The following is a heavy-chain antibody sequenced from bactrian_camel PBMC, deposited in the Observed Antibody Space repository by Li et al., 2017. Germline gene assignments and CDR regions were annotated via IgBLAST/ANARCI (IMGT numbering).Heavy chain of an antibody. D-gene: IGHD6*01. CDR3: VMGALVVGVGY. J-gene: IGHJ6*01. Sequence: VQLVESGGGLVQPGGSLRLSCAASGFTFSNYAMTWIRQAPGKGLEWVSAISAGGGGTYYADSVKGRFTISRDNAKNTLYLQMNSLKPEDTAVYYCVMGALVVGVGYWGQGTQVTVS. CDR2: ISAGGGGT. V-gene: IGHV3S31*01. CDR1: GFTFSNYA.